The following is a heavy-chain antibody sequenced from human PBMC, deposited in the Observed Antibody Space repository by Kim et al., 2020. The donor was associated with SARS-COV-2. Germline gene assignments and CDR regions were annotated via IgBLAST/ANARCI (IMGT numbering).Heavy chain of an antibody. CDR2: IVVGSGNT. J-gene: IGHJ3*02. CDR3: AAGGSGYDSFNAFDI. CDR1: GFTFTSSA. Sequence: SVKVSCKASGFTFTSSAVQWVRQARGQRLEWIGWIVVGSGNTNYAQKFQERVTITRDMSTSTAYMELSSLRSEDTAVYYCAAGGSGYDSFNAFDIWGQGTMVTVSS. D-gene: IGHD5-12*01. V-gene: IGHV1-58*01.